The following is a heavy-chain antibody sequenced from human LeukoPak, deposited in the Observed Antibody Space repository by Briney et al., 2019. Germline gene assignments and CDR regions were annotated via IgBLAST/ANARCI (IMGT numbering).Heavy chain of an antibody. V-gene: IGHV1-2*06. D-gene: IGHD3-22*01. CDR2: INPNSGGT. CDR3: ARSYDTSGYYPYYFDY. J-gene: IGHJ4*02. CDR1: GYTFTGYY. Sequence: GASVKVSCKTSGYTFTGYYMHWVRQAPGQGLEWMGRINPNSGGTNYAQKFQGRVNTTRDTSISTTYMELSRLRSDDTAVYYCARSYDTSGYYPYYFDYWGQGTLVTVSS.